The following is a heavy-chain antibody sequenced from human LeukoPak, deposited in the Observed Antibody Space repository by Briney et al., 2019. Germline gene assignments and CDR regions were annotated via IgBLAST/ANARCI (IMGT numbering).Heavy chain of an antibody. CDR1: GFTFRNYA. V-gene: IGHV3-30-3*01. CDR2: LSYDGSNK. Sequence: PGGSLRLSCAASGFTFRNYAIHWVRQAPGKGLEWVAVLSYDGSNKFYADAVKGRFTISRDNSKNTLWPQMNSLRAEDTAVYYCARDRDRGVIITRLDYWGQGTLVTVSS. J-gene: IGHJ4*02. CDR3: ARDRDRGVIITRLDY. D-gene: IGHD3-10*01.